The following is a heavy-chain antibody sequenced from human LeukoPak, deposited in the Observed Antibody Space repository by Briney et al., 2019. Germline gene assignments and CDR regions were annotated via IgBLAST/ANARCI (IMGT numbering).Heavy chain of an antibody. J-gene: IGHJ4*02. CDR3: AKDKIVGDGRWDFDY. D-gene: IGHD3-10*01. CDR1: GFSFSKYA. CDR2: MTGGGAT. V-gene: IGHV3-23*01. Sequence: GGSLRLSCAGSGFSFSKYAASWVRQAPGKGLEWVSGMTGGGATYHADSVEGRFVISRDNSKNTVYPQMNSLRVEDTALYFCAKDKIVGDGRWDFDYWGQGTLVTVSS.